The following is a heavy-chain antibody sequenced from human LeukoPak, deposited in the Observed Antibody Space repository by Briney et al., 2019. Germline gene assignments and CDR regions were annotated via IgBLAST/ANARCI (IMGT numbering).Heavy chain of an antibody. CDR3: ARVDDRGHYYDSNGPRKLFDY. J-gene: IGHJ4*02. Sequence: ASVKVSRKASGYTFTGYYMHWVRQAPGQGLEWMGWINPNSGGTNYAQKFQGRVTMTRDTSISTAYMELSRLRSDDTAVYYCARVDDRGHYYDSNGPRKLFDYWGQGTLVTVSS. CDR1: GYTFTGYY. CDR2: INPNSGGT. D-gene: IGHD3-22*01. V-gene: IGHV1-2*02.